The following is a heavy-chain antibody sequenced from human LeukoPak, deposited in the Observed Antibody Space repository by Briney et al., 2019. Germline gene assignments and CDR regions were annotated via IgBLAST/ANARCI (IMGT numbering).Heavy chain of an antibody. CDR2: IIPIFGTA. CDR3: ARVRGYGDGYKSTNWFDP. Sequence: SVKVSCKASGGAFSSYAISWVRQAPGQGLEWMGGIIPIFGTANYAQKFQGRVTITADESTSTAYMELSSLRSEDTAVYYCARVRGYGDGYKSTNWFDPWGQGTLVTVSS. J-gene: IGHJ5*02. D-gene: IGHD5-24*01. CDR1: GGAFSSYA. V-gene: IGHV1-69*13.